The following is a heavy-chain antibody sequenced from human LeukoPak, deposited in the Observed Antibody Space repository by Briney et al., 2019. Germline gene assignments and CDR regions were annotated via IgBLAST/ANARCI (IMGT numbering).Heavy chain of an antibody. J-gene: IGHJ4*02. CDR1: GGSISSSSYY. CDR3: ARFDYYYFDY. CDR2: IYYSGST. D-gene: IGHD5-12*01. V-gene: IGHV4-39*07. Sequence: SETLSLTCTVSGGSISSSSYYWGWIRQPPGKGLEWIGSIYYSGSTNYNPSLKSRVTISVDTSKNQFSLKLSSVTAADTAVYYCARFDYYYFDYWGQGTLVTVSS.